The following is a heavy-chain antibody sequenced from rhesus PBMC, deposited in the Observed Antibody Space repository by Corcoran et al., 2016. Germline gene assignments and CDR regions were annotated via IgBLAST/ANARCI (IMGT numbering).Heavy chain of an antibody. CDR1: GGSISSSNW. CDR3: ASLDY. Sequence: QVQLQESGPGLVKPSETLSLTCAVSGGSISSSNWWSWIRQPPGKGLERIGYISGSSGSTYYNPSLKSRVTSATDTSKNQFSLKLSSVTAADTAVYYCASLDYWGQGVLVTVSS. CDR2: ISGSSGST. V-gene: IGHV4-65*01. J-gene: IGHJ4*01.